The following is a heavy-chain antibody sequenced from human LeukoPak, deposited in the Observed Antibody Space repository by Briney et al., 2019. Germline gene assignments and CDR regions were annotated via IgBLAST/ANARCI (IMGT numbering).Heavy chain of an antibody. D-gene: IGHD4-17*01. Sequence: GGSLRLSCAASGFTFINYAMNWVRQAPGKGLEWVSSISGSGGSTDYADSVKGRFTISRDNSKNTLYLQMNSLRAEDTAVYYCARDSYVDSEAVRWFDPWGQGTLVTVSS. CDR3: ARDSYVDSEAVRWFDP. CDR2: ISGSGGST. CDR1: GFTFINYA. J-gene: IGHJ5*02. V-gene: IGHV3-23*01.